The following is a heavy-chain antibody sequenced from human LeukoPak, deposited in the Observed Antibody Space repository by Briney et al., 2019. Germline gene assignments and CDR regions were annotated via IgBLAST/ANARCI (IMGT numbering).Heavy chain of an antibody. Sequence: GASVKVSCKASGYTFTSYGISWVRQAPGQGLEWMGWISAYNGNTNYAQKLQGRVTITRDTSASTAYMELSSLRSEDTAVYYCAREFVRIVGASHFDYWGQGTLVTVSS. V-gene: IGHV1-18*01. CDR3: AREFVRIVGASHFDY. CDR2: ISAYNGNT. CDR1: GYTFTSYG. D-gene: IGHD1-26*01. J-gene: IGHJ4*02.